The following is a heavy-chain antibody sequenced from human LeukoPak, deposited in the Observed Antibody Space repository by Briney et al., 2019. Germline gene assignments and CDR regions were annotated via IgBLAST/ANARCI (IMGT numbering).Heavy chain of an antibody. CDR2: INHNGNVN. V-gene: IGHV3-7*03. Sequence: GGSLRLSCAASGFTFSSYWMNWARQAPGKGLEWVASINHNGNVNYYVDSVKGRFTISRDNAKNSLYLQMSDLRAEDTAVYFCARGGGLDVWGQGTTVTVSS. CDR1: GFTFSSYW. CDR3: ARGGGLDV. J-gene: IGHJ6*02. D-gene: IGHD3-16*01.